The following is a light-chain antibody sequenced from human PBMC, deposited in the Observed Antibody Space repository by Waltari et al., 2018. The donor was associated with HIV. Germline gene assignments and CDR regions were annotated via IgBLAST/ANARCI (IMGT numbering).Light chain of an antibody. Sequence: SYELTQAPSVSVSPGQTARINCSGPILPSQSPFWYQQKSGQAPVAVIYGGYKRPSGIPERFSGSRSGTTATLTITGAQVDDEGDYYCYSTDSSGKGVFGGGTKLTVV. V-gene: IGLV3-10*01. J-gene: IGLJ3*02. CDR2: GGY. CDR3: YSTDSSGKGV. CDR1: ILPSQS.